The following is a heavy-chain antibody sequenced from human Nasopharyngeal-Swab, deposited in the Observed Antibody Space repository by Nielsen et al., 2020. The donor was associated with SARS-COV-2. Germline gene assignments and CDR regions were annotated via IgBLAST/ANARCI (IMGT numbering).Heavy chain of an antibody. CDR1: GGSISSGDYY. CDR3: GASGGEGYWYFDL. CDR2: IYYSGST. V-gene: IGHV4-61*08. Sequence: SETLSLTCTVSGGSISSGDYYWSWIRQPPGKGLEWIGYIYYSGSTNYNPSLKSRVTISVDTSKNQFSLKLSSVTAADTAVYYCGASGGEGYWYFDLWGRGTLVTVSS. J-gene: IGHJ2*01. D-gene: IGHD7-27*01.